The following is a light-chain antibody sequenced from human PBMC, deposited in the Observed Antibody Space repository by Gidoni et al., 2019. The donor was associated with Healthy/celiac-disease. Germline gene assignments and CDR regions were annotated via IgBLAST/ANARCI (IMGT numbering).Light chain of an antibody. J-gene: IGKJ2*01. Sequence: DIQLTQSPSSLSASVVDRVTITCQASQDISNYLNWYQQKPGKAPKLLIYYASNLETGVPSRFSGSGSGTDFTFTISSLQPEDIATYYCQQYDNLPPYTFGQGTKLEIK. CDR1: QDISNY. CDR3: QQYDNLPPYT. CDR2: YAS. V-gene: IGKV1-33*01.